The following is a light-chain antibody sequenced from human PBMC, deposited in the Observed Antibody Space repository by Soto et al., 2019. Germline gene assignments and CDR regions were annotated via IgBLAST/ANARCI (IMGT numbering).Light chain of an antibody. J-gene: IGKJ1*01. Sequence: EVVMTQSPATLSVSPGESATLSCRASQTVSSNVAWYQQRPGQAPRLLIDGAFTRATGVPARFSGSRSGTEFTLTISSLESEDIAVYFCQQYGDRPRTFGQGTKVDIK. CDR1: QTVSSN. CDR3: QQYGDRPRT. CDR2: GAF. V-gene: IGKV3-15*01.